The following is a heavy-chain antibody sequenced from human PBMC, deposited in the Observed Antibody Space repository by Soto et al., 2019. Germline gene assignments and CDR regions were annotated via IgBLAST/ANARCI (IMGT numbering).Heavy chain of an antibody. CDR2: IIPMFPTT. CDR3: TKDGDSADYGY. CDR1: GGTFSSYA. Sequence: ASVKVSCKASGGTFSSYAISWVRQAPGQGLEWMGGIIPMFPTTNYAQKFKGRLTIYADKSTGTAYMEMTSLRSEDTAVYYCTKDGDSADYGYWGQGTLVTVSS. D-gene: IGHD2-21*01. V-gene: IGHV1-69*06. J-gene: IGHJ4*02.